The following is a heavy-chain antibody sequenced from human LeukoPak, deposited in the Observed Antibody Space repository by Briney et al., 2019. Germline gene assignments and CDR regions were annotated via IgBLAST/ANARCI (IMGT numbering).Heavy chain of an antibody. D-gene: IGHD4-11*01. CDR2: IRSDETIE. J-gene: IGHJ1*01. V-gene: IGHV3-30*02. CDR3: ARAWDYSNYPEH. CDR1: GFTFSSYG. Sequence: PGGSLRLSCAASGFTFSSYGMHWVRQAPGKGLEWVAFIRSDETIEYYAVSVKGRFTISRDNSKNTLYLQMNSLRAEDTAVYYCARAWDYSNYPEHWGQGTLVTASS.